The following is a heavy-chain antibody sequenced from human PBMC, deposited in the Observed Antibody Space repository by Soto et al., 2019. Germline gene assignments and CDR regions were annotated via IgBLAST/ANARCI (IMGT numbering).Heavy chain of an antibody. CDR3: AGHSSGVPGYYYGMDV. J-gene: IGHJ6*02. D-gene: IGHD3-22*01. CDR2: IIPIFDTA. V-gene: IGHV1-69*12. CDR1: GGTFSSYA. Sequence: QVQLVQSGAEVKKPGSSVKVSCKASGGTFSSYAISWVRQAPGQGLEWMGRIIPIFDTADYAQKFQGRVTITADESTNTAYMELSSLISEDTAVYYCAGHSSGVPGYYYGMDVWGQGTTVTVSS.